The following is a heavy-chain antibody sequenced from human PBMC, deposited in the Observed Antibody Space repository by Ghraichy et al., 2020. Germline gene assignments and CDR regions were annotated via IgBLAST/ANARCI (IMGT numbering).Heavy chain of an antibody. D-gene: IGHD6-6*01. CDR3: ASHREYSSSSASCGY. CDR1: GGSISSSSYY. CDR2: IYYRGST. Sequence: SETLSLTCTVSGGSISSSSYYWGWIRQPPGKGLEWIGSIYYRGSTYYNPSLKSRVTISVDTSKNQFSLKLSSVTAADTAVYYCASHREYSSSSASCGYWGQGTLFTVSS. J-gene: IGHJ4*02. V-gene: IGHV4-39*01.